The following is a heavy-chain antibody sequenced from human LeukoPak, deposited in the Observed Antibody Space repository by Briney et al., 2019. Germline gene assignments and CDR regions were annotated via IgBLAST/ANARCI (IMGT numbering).Heavy chain of an antibody. Sequence: GASVTVSCKASGGTFSSYAISWVRQAPGQGLEWMGGIIPIFGTANYAQKFQGRVTITADEPTSTAYMELSSLRSEDTAVYYCARGLVAVARTLYYYYGMDVWGQGTTVTVSS. J-gene: IGHJ6*02. D-gene: IGHD6-19*01. CDR1: GGTFSSYA. V-gene: IGHV1-69*13. CDR2: IIPIFGTA. CDR3: ARGLVAVARTLYYYYGMDV.